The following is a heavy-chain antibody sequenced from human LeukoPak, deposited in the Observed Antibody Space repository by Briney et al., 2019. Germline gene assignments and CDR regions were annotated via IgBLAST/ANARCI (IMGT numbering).Heavy chain of an antibody. CDR2: INPNSGGT. CDR1: GYTFTGYY. CDR3: ARGPTRVYADDYYYYYMDV. J-gene: IGHJ6*03. Sequence: GASVKVSCKASGYTFTGYYMHWVRQAPGQGLEWMGWINPNSGGTNYAQKFQGRVTMTRDTSISTAYMELSRLRSEDTAVYYCARGPTRVYADDYYYYYMDVWGKGTTVTVSS. V-gene: IGHV1-2*02. D-gene: IGHD2-8*01.